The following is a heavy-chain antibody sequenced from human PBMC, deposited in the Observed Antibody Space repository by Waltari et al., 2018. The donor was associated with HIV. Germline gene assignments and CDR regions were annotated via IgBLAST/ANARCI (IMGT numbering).Heavy chain of an antibody. CDR1: GYPFTDHY. D-gene: IGHD2-8*01. V-gene: IGHV1-2*02. CDR3: ARDRVAGVRRNGNDF. CDR2: VNPHNGDT. J-gene: IGHJ4*02. Sequence: QVQLVQSGAEVKKPGASVRVSCQASGYPFTDHYIHWIRKDAGKGLEWMGWVNPHNGDTTYAQKFQGRVTMTRDTSISTIYMDLSGLTTDDTAVFYCARDRVAGVRRNGNDFWGQGTLVTVSS.